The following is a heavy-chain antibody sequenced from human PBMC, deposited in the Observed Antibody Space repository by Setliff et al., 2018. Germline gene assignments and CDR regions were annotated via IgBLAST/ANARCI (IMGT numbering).Heavy chain of an antibody. CDR3: ARTGHCGGDCYGFDY. CDR2: INPNSGGT. V-gene: IGHV1-2*02. D-gene: IGHD2-21*02. J-gene: IGHJ4*02. CDR1: GYTFTGYY. Sequence: ASVKVSCKASGYTFTGYYMHWVRQAPGQGLEWMGWINPNSGGTNYAQKFQGRVTMTRDTSISTAYMELSRLRSDDTAVYYCARTGHCGGDCYGFDYWGQGTLVTRLL.